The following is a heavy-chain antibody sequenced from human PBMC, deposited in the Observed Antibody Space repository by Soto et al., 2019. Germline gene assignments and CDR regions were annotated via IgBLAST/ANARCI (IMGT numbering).Heavy chain of an antibody. CDR2: IYSGGAT. CDR3: ASGRYGSGSYYTPPHYYFDY. D-gene: IGHD3-10*01. V-gene: IGHV3-66*01. CDR1: EFTVRNNY. Sequence: GGSLRLSCAASEFTVRNNYLSWVRQAPGRGLEWVSVIYSGGATYYADSVKGRFAISRDTSKNTLYLHMNSLRAEDTAVYYCASGRYGSGSYYTPPHYYFDYWGQGTLVTVSS. J-gene: IGHJ4*02.